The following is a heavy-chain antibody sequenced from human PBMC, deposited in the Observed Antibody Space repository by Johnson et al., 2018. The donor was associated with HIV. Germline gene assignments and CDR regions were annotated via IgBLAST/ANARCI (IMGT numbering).Heavy chain of an antibody. D-gene: IGHD6-13*01. CDR1: GFTFSNAW. Sequence: VQLVESGGGLVQPGGSLRLSCAASGFTFSNAWMSWVRQATGKGLEWVGRIKSKTDGGTTDYAAPVKGRFIISRDDSKTTLYLQMNSLKIEDTAGYYCTTDPDSSSWYRDAFDIWCQGTMVTVSS. J-gene: IGHJ3*02. CDR2: IKSKTDGGTT. CDR3: TTDPDSSSWYRDAFDI. V-gene: IGHV3-15*01.